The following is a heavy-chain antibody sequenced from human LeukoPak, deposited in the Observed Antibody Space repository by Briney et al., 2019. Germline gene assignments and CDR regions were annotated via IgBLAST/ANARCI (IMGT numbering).Heavy chain of an antibody. CDR2: INHSGST. CDR1: GGSFSGYY. V-gene: IGHV4-34*01. Sequence: SETLSLTCAVYGGSFSGYYWSWIRQPPGKGLEWIGEINHSGSTNYNPSLKSRVTISVDTSKNQFSLKLSSVTAADTAVYYCARGRSGYSYGYRAFDYWGQGTLVTVSS. CDR3: ARGRSGYSYGYRAFDY. J-gene: IGHJ4*02. D-gene: IGHD5-18*01.